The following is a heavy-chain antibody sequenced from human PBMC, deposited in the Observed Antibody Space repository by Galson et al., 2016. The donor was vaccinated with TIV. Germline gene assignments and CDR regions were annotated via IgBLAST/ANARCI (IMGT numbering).Heavy chain of an antibody. CDR3: ARVVSSGDYAFDAFDL. J-gene: IGHJ3*01. CDR2: ISLRSSYI. CDR1: RFTFSGYM. D-gene: IGHD4-17*01. Sequence: SLRLSCAASRFTFSGYMMNWVRQAPGKGLEWVSSISLRSSYIYYADSVKGRFAISRDNDKSSLFLQMNSLRAEDTAVYYCARVVSSGDYAFDAFDLWGQGTMVTVSS. V-gene: IGHV3-21*01.